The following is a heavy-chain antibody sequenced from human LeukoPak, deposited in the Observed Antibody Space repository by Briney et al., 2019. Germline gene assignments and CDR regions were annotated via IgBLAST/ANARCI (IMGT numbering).Heavy chain of an antibody. V-gene: IGHV1-69*05. D-gene: IGHD5-24*01. CDR1: GGTFSSYA. Sequence: GASVTVSCKASGGTFSSYAISWVRQAPGQGLEWMGRIIPIFGTANYAQKFQGRVTITTDESTSTAYMELSSLRSEDTAVYYCARDRGRDGYNLWGQGTLVTASS. J-gene: IGHJ4*02. CDR3: ARDRGRDGYNL. CDR2: IIPIFGTA.